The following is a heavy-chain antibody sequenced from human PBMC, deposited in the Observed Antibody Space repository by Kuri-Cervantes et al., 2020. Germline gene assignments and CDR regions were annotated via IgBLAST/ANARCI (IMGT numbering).Heavy chain of an antibody. J-gene: IGHJ5*02. CDR2: ISWNGGST. CDR3: ARRANWCYFVRWFDA. Sequence: GESLKISCAASGFTFDDYAMHWLRQAPGKGLEWVSHISWNGGSTYYADSVKGRFTISRDNIKNSLYLQMNSLRAEDTALYYCARRANWCYFVRWFDAWGQGTLVTVSS. D-gene: IGHD4/OR15-4a*01. CDR1: GFTFDDYA. V-gene: IGHV3-43D*03.